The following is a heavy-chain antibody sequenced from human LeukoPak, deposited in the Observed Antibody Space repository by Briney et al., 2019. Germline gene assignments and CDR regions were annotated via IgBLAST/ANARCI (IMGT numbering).Heavy chain of an antibody. CDR3: VILRWKLLAPYFDH. CDR1: TDSTNAYY. V-gene: IGHV4-59*01. CDR2: IYHSGST. J-gene: IGHJ4*02. D-gene: IGHD1-26*01. Sequence: SETLSLTCSDSTDSTNAYYWRWSRQSPGKGLEWIGHIYHSGSTDYNPSFKSRVTISIDMSKMEFSLKLTSETVADTAMCYWVILRWKLLAPYFDHWGQGAFVIVSS.